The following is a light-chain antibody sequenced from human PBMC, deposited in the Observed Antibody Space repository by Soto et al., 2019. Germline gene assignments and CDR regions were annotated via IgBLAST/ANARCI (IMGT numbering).Light chain of an antibody. CDR3: NSYTSSSFPV. Sequence: QSALTQPASVSGSPGQSITISCTGTSSDVGGYDYVSWYQQHPGKVPKLIIYGVSHRPSGVSNRFSGSKSGNTASLTISGLQAEDEADYYCNSYTSSSFPVFGGGTKLTVL. V-gene: IGLV2-14*01. CDR1: SSDVGGYDY. CDR2: GVS. J-gene: IGLJ2*01.